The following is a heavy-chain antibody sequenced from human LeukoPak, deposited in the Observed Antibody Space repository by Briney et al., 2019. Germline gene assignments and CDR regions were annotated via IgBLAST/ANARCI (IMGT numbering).Heavy chain of an antibody. Sequence: GRSLRLSCAASGFTFSSYGMHWVRQAPGKGLEWVAVIWYDGSNKYYADSVKGRFTISRDNSKNTLYLQMNSLRAEDTAVYYCAKGQEYYYYMDVWGKGTTVTVS. V-gene: IGHV3-33*06. CDR3: AKGQEYYYYMDV. J-gene: IGHJ6*03. CDR1: GFTFSSYG. CDR2: IWYDGSNK.